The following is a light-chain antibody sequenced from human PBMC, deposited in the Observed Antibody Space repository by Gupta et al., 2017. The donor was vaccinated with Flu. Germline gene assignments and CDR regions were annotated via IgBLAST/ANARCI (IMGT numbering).Light chain of an antibody. J-gene: IGKJ2*03. CDR2: WAS. CDR1: QRVLYSSKNNIY. Sequence: DIVMTHAPASLAVSLGERATINCQSSQRVLYSSKNNIYLAWYQQKPGQPPKLLIYWASTRASGVPDRFSGSGSATDFTLTISSLQAEDVAVYYCQQYYSTPYSFGQGTKLEIK. CDR3: QQYYSTPYS. V-gene: IGKV4-1*01.